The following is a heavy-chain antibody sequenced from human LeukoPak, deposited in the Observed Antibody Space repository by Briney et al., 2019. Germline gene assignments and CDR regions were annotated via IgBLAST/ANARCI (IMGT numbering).Heavy chain of an antibody. Sequence: PGGSLRLSCAASGFTFSSYAMHWVRQAPGKGLEWVAVISYDGSNKYYADSVKGRFTISRDNSKNTLYLQMNSLRAEDTAVYYCARDLDLLLYGMDVWGQGTTVTVSS. D-gene: IGHD1-26*01. CDR1: GFTFSSYA. CDR3: ARDLDLLLYGMDV. V-gene: IGHV3-30-3*01. CDR2: ISYDGSNK. J-gene: IGHJ6*02.